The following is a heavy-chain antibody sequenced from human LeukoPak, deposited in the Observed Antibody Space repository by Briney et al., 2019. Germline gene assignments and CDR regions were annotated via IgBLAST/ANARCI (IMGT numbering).Heavy chain of an antibody. J-gene: IGHJ4*02. CDR2: ISGSGGTT. CDR3: AREVGGLDS. D-gene: IGHD1-26*01. V-gene: IGHV3-23*01. CDR1: GDTFSSYA. Sequence: SCKASGDTFSSYAMSWVRQAPGKGLEWVSVISGSGGTTYYADSVKGRSTISRDNSKNTLYLQMNSLRAEDTALYYCAREVGGLDSWGQGTLVTISS.